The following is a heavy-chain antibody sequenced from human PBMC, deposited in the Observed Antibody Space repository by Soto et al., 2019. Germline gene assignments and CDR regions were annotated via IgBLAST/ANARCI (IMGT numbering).Heavy chain of an antibody. J-gene: IGHJ3*01. CDR2: ISGSGVST. Sequence: EVQLLESGGGLVHPGGSLRLSCEVSEFTFSSYAMSWVRQAPGKGLEWVSTISGSGVSTYYGDSVKDRFTISRDNSKNTLYLQMNSLRVEDTAMYYCAKDRGVVVVVTTGGAFDLWGQGTMVTVSS. D-gene: IGHD3-22*01. V-gene: IGHV3-23*01. CDR1: EFTFSSYA. CDR3: AKDRGVVVVVTTGGAFDL.